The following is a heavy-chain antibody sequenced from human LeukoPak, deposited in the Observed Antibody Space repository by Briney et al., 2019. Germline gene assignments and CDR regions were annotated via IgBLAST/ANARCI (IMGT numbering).Heavy chain of an antibody. J-gene: IGHJ2*01. CDR1: GGSISSSNW. CDR2: IYQSGST. Sequence: KSSGTLSLTCAVSGGSISSSNWWSWVRQPPGKGLEWIGDIYQSGSTNYKPSLKSRVTISVDKSKNQFSLKLSSVTAADTGVYYCARDLSVAGTKEKYDWYFDLWGRGTLVTVSS. V-gene: IGHV4-4*02. CDR3: ARDLSVAGTKEKYDWYFDL. D-gene: IGHD6-19*01.